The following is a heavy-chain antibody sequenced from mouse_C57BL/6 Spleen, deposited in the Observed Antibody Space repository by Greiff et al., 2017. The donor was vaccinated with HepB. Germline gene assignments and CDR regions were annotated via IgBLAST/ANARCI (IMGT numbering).Heavy chain of an antibody. CDR1: GYTFTSYW. D-gene: IGHD2-1*01. CDR2: IDPSDSYT. CDR3: ARQSGNYENYFDY. Sequence: VQLQQSGAELVMPGASVKLSCKASGYTFTSYWMHWVKQRPGQGLEWIGEIDPSDSYTNYNQKFKGKSTLTVDKSSSTAYMQLSSLTSEDSAVYYCARQSGNYENYFDYWGQGTTLTVSS. V-gene: IGHV1-69*01. J-gene: IGHJ2*01.